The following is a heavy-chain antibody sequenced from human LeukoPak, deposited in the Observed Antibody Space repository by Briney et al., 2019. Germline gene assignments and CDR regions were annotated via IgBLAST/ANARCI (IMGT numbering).Heavy chain of an antibody. CDR2: ISYDGSNK. D-gene: IGHD1-26*01. CDR1: GFTLSSYG. CDR3: AKGGPEWGAYSGGAFDI. V-gene: IGHV3-30*18. J-gene: IGHJ3*02. Sequence: GGSLRLSCAASGFTLSSYGMHWVRQAPGQGLEWVAVISYDGSNKYYADSVKGRFTVSRDNSKNPLYLQMSSLRAEDTAVYYCAKGGPEWGAYSGGAFDIWGQGTMVTVSS.